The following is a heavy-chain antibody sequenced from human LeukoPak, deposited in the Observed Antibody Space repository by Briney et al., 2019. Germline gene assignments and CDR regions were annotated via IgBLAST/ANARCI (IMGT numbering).Heavy chain of an antibody. CDR3: ARDLSSSSTAYLQH. D-gene: IGHD6-6*01. CDR2: ISSSSSYI. V-gene: IGHV3-21*01. CDR1: GFTFSSYS. J-gene: IGHJ1*01. Sequence: PGGSLRLSCAASGFTFSSYSMNWVRQAPGKGLEWVSSISSSSSYIYYADSVKGRFTISRDNAKNSLYLQMNSLGAEDTAVYYCARDLSSSSTAYLQHWGQGTLVTVSS.